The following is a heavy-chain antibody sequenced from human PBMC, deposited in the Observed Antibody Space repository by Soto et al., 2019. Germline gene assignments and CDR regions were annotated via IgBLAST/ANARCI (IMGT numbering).Heavy chain of an antibody. CDR1: GGSISSSSYY. CDR3: VRDRGYSNRYDP. Sequence: SETLSLTCTVSGGSISSSSYYWGWIRQPPGKGLEWIGSIYYSGSTYYNPSLKSRVTISVDTSKNQFSLKLSSVTAADTAIYYCVRDRGYSNRYDPWGQGTLVTVSS. D-gene: IGHD5-18*01. CDR2: IYYSGST. J-gene: IGHJ5*02. V-gene: IGHV4-39*07.